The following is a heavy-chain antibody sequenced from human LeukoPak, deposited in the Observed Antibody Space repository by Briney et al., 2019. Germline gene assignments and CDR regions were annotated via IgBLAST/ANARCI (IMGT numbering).Heavy chain of an antibody. J-gene: IGHJ4*02. CDR2: IYYSGST. CDR3: ARGFVGATHRGYFDY. V-gene: IGHV4-39*07. CDR1: GDSISNSNYY. D-gene: IGHD1-26*01. Sequence: PSETLSLTCTVSGDSISNSNYYWGWIRQPPGKGLEWIGSIYYSGSTYYNPSLKSRVTISVDTSKNQFSLKLSSVTAADTAVYYCARGFVGATHRGYFDYWGQGTLVTVSS.